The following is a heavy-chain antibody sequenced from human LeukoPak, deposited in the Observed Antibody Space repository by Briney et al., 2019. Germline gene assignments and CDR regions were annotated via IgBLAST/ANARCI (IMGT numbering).Heavy chain of an antibody. D-gene: IGHD2/OR15-2a*01. V-gene: IGHV1-2*02. Sequence: ASVKVSCKASGYTFTGYYMHWVRQAPGQGLEWMGWINPNSGGTNYAQKFQGRVTMTRDTSISTAYMELSRLRSDDTAVYYCARDRTSMTLGGAFDIWGQGTMVTVSS. J-gene: IGHJ3*02. CDR1: GYTFTGYY. CDR2: INPNSGGT. CDR3: ARDRTSMTLGGAFDI.